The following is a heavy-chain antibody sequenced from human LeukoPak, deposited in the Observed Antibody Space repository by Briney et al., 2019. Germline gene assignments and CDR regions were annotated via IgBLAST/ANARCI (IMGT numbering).Heavy chain of an antibody. CDR1: GYTFTGNY. D-gene: IGHD6-19*01. CDR2: INPNSGGT. CDR3: ARPRVAGSLDY. J-gene: IGHJ4*02. Sequence: ASVKVSCKASGYTFTGNYMHWVRQAPGQGLEWMGWINPNSGGTNYAQKFQGRVTMTRDTSISTTYMELSRLRSDDTAVYYCARPRVAGSLDYWGQGTLVTVSS. V-gene: IGHV1-2*02.